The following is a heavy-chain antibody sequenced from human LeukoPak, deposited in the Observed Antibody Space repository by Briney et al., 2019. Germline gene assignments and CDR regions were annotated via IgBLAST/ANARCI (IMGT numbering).Heavy chain of an antibody. CDR1: GFTFSSYG. J-gene: IGHJ6*03. V-gene: IGHV3-30*02. CDR3: AKPLPKQQLADYYYYYMDV. CDR2: IRYDGSNK. Sequence: GGSLRLSCAASGFTFSSYGMHWVRQAPGKGLEWVAFIRYDGSNKYYADSVKGRFTISRDNSKNTLYLQMNSLRAEDTAVYYCAKPLPKQQLADYYYYYMDVWGKGTTVTVSS. D-gene: IGHD6-13*01.